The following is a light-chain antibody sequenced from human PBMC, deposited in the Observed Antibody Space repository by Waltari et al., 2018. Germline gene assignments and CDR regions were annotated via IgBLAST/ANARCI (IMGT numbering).Light chain of an antibody. V-gene: IGKV4-1*01. CDR1: PSVLYSSNNKNY. CDR2: WAS. Sequence: IVMTQSPDSLAVSLGVRATINCKFTPSVLYSSNNKNYLAWYQQEPGQPPKLLIYWASTRESGVPDRFSGSGSGTDFTLTISSLQAEDVAVYYCQQYYSTPPMYTFGQGTKLEIK. CDR3: QQYYSTPPMYT. J-gene: IGKJ2*01.